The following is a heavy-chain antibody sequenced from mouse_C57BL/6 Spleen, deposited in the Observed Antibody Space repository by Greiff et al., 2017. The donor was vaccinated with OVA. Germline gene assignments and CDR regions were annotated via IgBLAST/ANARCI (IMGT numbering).Heavy chain of an antibody. Sequence: EVQLQQSGPELVKPGASVKISCKASGYSFTGYYMNWVKQSPEKSLEWIGEINPSTGGTTYNQKFKAKATLTVDKSSSTAYMQLKSLTSEDSAVYYCARYGYDYFDYWGQGTTLTVSS. CDR3: ARYGYDYFDY. J-gene: IGHJ2*01. CDR2: INPSTGGT. CDR1: GYSFTGYY. V-gene: IGHV1-42*01. D-gene: IGHD2-2*01.